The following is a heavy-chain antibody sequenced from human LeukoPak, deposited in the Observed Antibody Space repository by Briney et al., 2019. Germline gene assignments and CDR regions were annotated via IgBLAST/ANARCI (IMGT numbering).Heavy chain of an antibody. CDR2: ITSSSSSI. V-gene: IGHV3-21*01. Sequence: GGSLRLSCAASGFTVSSNHMNWVRQAPGKGLEWVSSITSSSSSIYYADSVKGRFTISRDNAKNSLYLQMNSLRAEDTAVYYCANTKQFEYWGQGTLVTVSS. J-gene: IGHJ4*02. CDR3: ANTKQFEY. D-gene: IGHD1-1*01. CDR1: GFTVSSNH.